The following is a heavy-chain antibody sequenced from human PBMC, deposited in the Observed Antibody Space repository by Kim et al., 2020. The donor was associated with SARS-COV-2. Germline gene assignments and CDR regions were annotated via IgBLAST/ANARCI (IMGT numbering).Heavy chain of an antibody. D-gene: IGHD1-26*01. V-gene: IGHV4-39*01. J-gene: IGHJ4*02. CDR3: ARQGSGSYDY. Sequence: TYYNPSLKSRVTISADTSKNQFSLNLSSVTAADTAMYYCARQGSGSYDYWGQGTLVTVSS. CDR2: T.